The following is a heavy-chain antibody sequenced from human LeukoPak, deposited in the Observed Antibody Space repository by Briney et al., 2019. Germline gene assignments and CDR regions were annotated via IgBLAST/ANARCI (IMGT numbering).Heavy chain of an antibody. V-gene: IGHV3-23*01. CDR3: ARVKRDCSGGSCYSYDY. D-gene: IGHD2-15*01. Sequence: GGSLRLSCAAWRFTFNTYAVMGVRQARGRGLEGGLAISGNGDITYYADSVRGRFTSSRDNAKNTLYLQMNSLRAEDTAVYYCARVKRDCSGGSCYSYDYWGQGTLVTVSS. CDR2: ISGNGDIT. J-gene: IGHJ4*02. CDR1: RFTFNTYA.